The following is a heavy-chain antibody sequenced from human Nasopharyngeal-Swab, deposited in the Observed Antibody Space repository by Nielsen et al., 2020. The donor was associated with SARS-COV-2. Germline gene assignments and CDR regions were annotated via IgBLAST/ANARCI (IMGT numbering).Heavy chain of an antibody. J-gene: IGHJ4*02. CDR2: IYYSGST. Sequence: RQAPGKGLEWIGYIYYSGSTYYNPSLKSRVTISVDTSKNQFSLKLSSVTAADTAVYYCARAVVWVGAAPSAVWGYFDYWGQGTLVTV. D-gene: IGHD2-15*01. CDR3: ARAVVWVGAAPSAVWGYFDY. V-gene: IGHV4-30-4*01.